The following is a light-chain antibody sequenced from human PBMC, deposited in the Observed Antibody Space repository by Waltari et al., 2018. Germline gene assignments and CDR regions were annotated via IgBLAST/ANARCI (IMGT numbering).Light chain of an antibody. Sequence: VVMPQSPLSLPVTLGQPASISCRSTQRRVASDGNTYFHWFQQRPGQSPRRLLYKVSNRDSGVPDSFTGGGSGSEFTLRISRVEAEGGGVYYCMQGSHGPWTVGQGTKVEIK. CDR3: MQGSHGPWT. CDR2: KVS. V-gene: IGKV2-30*01. J-gene: IGKJ1*01. CDR1: QRRVASDGNTY.